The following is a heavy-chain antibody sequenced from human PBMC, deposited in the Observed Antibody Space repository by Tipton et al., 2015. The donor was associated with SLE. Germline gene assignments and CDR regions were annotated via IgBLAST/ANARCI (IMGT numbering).Heavy chain of an antibody. CDR1: GYTFTSYG. D-gene: IGHD2-2*03. CDR2: ISAYNGNT. J-gene: IGHJ3*02. CDR3: ARGGQVEIVVVPAAQDAFDI. V-gene: IGHV1-18*01. Sequence: QLVQSGAEVKKPGASVKVSCKASGYTFTSYGISWERQAPGQGLEWMGWISAYNGNTNYAQKLQGRVTMTTDTSTSTDYMELRSLRSDDTAVDFCARGGQVEIVVVPAAQDAFDIWGQGTMVTVSS.